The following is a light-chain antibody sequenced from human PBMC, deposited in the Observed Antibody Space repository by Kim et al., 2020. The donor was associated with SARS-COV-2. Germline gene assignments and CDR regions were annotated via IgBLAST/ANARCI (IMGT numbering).Light chain of an antibody. CDR2: CAS. Sequence: LSPGARASLSCSASQSVSRSYLAWYQQKPGQAPRLLIYCASSRATGIPDRFSGIGSGTDFSLSISRLEPEDFAVYYCQQYGSSQYTFGQGSKLEIK. CDR3: QQYGSSQYT. V-gene: IGKV3-20*01. CDR1: QSVSRSY. J-gene: IGKJ2*01.